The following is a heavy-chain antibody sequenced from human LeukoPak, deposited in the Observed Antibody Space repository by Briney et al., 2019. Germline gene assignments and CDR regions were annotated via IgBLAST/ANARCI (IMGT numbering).Heavy chain of an antibody. CDR3: ARGRRVPTTSSSWHTLSF. CDR2: ISAYNGNT. D-gene: IGHD6-13*01. CDR1: GYTFTSYG. J-gene: IGHJ4*02. Sequence: ASVKVSCKASGYTFTSYGISWVRQAPGQGLEWMGWISAYNGNTNYAQKLQGRVTMTTDTSTSTAYMELSSLRSEDTAVYYCARGRRVPTTSSSWHTLSFWGQGTLVTVSS. V-gene: IGHV1-18*01.